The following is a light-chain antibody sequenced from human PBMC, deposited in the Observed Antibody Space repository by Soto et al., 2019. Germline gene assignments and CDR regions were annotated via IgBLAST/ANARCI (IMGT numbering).Light chain of an antibody. CDR2: DAS. V-gene: IGKV3-20*01. J-gene: IGKJ1*01. CDR3: QQYISSRT. Sequence: IVFTHSPGTLSLSPGERATFSCRASQSVSSSYLAWYQQKPGQAPRLLMYDASSRATGIPDRFSGSGSGTDFTLTISRLEPEDFAVYYCQQYISSRTFAQGAKVDIK. CDR1: QSVSSSY.